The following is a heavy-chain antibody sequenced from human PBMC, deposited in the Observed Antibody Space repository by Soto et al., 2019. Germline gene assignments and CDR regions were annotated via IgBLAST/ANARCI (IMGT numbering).Heavy chain of an antibody. J-gene: IGHJ5*02. CDR3: ARELNDYSNSNWFDP. Sequence: SETLSLTCTVSGGSISSYYWSWIRQPPGKGLEWIGYIYYSGSTNYNPSLKSRVTISVDTSKNQFSLKLSSVTAADTAVYYCARELNDYSNSNWFDPWGQGTLVTVSS. D-gene: IGHD4-4*01. V-gene: IGHV4-59*01. CDR2: IYYSGST. CDR1: GGSISSYY.